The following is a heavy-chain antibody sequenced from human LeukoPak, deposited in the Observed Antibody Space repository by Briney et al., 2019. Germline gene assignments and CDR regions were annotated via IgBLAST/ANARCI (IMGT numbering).Heavy chain of an antibody. CDR1: GFAFSNSG. J-gene: IGHJ4*02. Sequence: GGSLRLSCAASGFAFSNSGMHWVRQAPGKGLEWVAVIWYDGSNKYYADSVKGRFTISRDNSKNTLYLQMNSLRAEDTAVYYCAAYSGSSPGGDYWGQGTLVTVSS. D-gene: IGHD1-26*01. CDR3: AAYSGSSPGGDY. CDR2: IWYDGSNK. V-gene: IGHV3-33*01.